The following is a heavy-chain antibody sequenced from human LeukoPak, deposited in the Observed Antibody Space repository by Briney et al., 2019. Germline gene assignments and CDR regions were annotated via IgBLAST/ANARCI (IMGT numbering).Heavy chain of an antibody. Sequence: PSETLSLTCTVSGDSISSSSYYWGWIRQPPGKGLEWIGSIYHSGSTHYNPSLKSRLTIFVDTSKNQFSLKVNSVPAADTAVYYCARNGTVTVSGTKFNYFDYWGQGTLVTVSS. J-gene: IGHJ4*02. V-gene: IGHV4-39*01. CDR2: IYHSGST. D-gene: IGHD4-17*01. CDR3: ARNGTVTVSGTKFNYFDY. CDR1: GDSISSSSYY.